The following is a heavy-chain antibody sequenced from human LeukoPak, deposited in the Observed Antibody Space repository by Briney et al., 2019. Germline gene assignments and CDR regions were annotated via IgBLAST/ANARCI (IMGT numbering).Heavy chain of an antibody. CDR1: GYTFTGYY. V-gene: IGHV1-2*02. Sequence: GASVKVSCKASGYTFTGYYMHWVRQAPGQGLEWMGWINPNSGGTNYAQKFQGRVTMTEDTSTDTAYMELSSLRSEDTAVYYCATRDYYDSSGYKGGWGQGTLVTVSS. J-gene: IGHJ4*02. D-gene: IGHD3-22*01. CDR2: INPNSGGT. CDR3: ATRDYYDSSGYKGG.